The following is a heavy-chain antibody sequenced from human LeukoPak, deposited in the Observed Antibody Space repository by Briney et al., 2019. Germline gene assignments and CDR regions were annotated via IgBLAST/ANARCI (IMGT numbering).Heavy chain of an antibody. CDR2: IIPIFGTA. Sequence: GASVQVSCKASGGTFSSYAISWVRQAPGQGLEWMGGIIPIFGTANYAQKFQGRVTITADESTSTAYMELSSLRSEDTAVYYCARSNDSSGYSYFGYWGQGTLVTVSS. V-gene: IGHV1-69*01. J-gene: IGHJ4*02. CDR1: GGTFSSYA. CDR3: ARSNDSSGYSYFGY. D-gene: IGHD3-22*01.